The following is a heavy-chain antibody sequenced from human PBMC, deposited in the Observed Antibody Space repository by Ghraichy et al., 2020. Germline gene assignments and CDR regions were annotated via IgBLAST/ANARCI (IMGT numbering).Heavy chain of an antibody. CDR3: ARSYGDYGYFQD. V-gene: IGHV4-59*01. J-gene: IGHJ1*01. D-gene: IGHD4-17*01. CDR1: GVSINSNF. Sequence: SETLSLTCNVSGVSINSNFWSWFRQPPGKGLEWIGYVYYTGSTDYNPSLRSSVTISVDRSKSQFSLRVNSVTAADTAVYFCARSYGDYGYFQDWGQGTLVVFSS. CDR2: VYYTGST.